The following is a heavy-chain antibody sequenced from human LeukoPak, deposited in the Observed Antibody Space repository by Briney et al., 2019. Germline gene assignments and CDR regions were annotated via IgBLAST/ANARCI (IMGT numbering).Heavy chain of an antibody. V-gene: IGHV5-51*01. D-gene: IGHD6-13*01. CDR3: ARQGAAAGTGGTSFDP. CDR1: GYSFTSYW. Sequence: GESLKISCKGSGYSFTSYWIGWVRQMPGKGLEWMGIIYPGDSDTRYSPSFQGQVTISADKSISTAYLQWSSLKASGTAMYYCARQGAAAGTGGTSFDPWGQGTLVTVSS. J-gene: IGHJ5*02. CDR2: IYPGDSDT.